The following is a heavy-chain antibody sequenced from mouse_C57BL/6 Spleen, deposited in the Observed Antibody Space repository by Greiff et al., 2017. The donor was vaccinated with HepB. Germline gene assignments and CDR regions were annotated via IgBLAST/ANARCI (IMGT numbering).Heavy chain of an antibody. D-gene: IGHD1-1*01. CDR2: IYPRSGNT. J-gene: IGHJ3*01. V-gene: IGHV1-81*01. CDR3: ATYGSGFAY. Sequence: VQLQESGAELARPGASVKLSCKASGYTFTSYGISWVKQRTGQGLEWIGEIYPRSGNTYYNEKFKGKATLTADKSSSTAYMELRSLTSEDSAVYFCATYGSGFAYWGQGTLVTVSA. CDR1: GYTFTSYG.